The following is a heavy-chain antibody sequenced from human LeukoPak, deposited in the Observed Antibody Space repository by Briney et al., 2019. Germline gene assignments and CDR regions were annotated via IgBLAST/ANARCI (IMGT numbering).Heavy chain of an antibody. D-gene: IGHD5-12*01. CDR3: ATGDIHRGAFDI. CDR1: GYTLTELS. J-gene: IGHJ3*02. V-gene: IGHV1-24*01. Sequence: GASVKVSCKVSGYTLTELSMHWVRQAPGKGLEWMGGFDPEDGETIYAQKFQGRVTMTEDTSTDTAYMELSSLRSEDTAVYYCATGDIHRGAFDIWGQGTMVTVSS. CDR2: FDPEDGET.